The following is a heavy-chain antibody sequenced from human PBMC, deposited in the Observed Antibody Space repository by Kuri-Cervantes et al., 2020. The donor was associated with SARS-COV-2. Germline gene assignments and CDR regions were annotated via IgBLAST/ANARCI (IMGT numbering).Heavy chain of an antibody. D-gene: IGHD3-22*01. CDR2: ISGSGGST. CDR1: GFTFSSYA. Sequence: GGSLRLSCAASGFTFSSYAMHWVRQAPGKGLEWVSAISGSGGSTYYADSVKGRFTISRDNSKNTLYLQMNSLRAEDTAVYYCAKPAIPTYYYDSSGYSPFDYWGQGTLVTVSS. CDR3: AKPAIPTYYYDSSGYSPFDY. J-gene: IGHJ4*02. V-gene: IGHV3-23*01.